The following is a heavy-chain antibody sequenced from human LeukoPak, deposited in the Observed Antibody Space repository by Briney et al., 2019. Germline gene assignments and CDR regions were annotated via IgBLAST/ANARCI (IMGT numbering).Heavy chain of an antibody. V-gene: IGHV3-23*01. Sequence: GGSLRLSCAASGFTFSSYAMSWVRQAPGKGVEWVSAISGNGGRTYYADSVKGRFTISRDNSKNTLYLQMNSLRADDTAVYYCAKRSPRDIVVVPAALGYGMDVWGQGTTVTISS. CDR3: AKRSPRDIVVVPAALGYGMDV. CDR2: ISGNGGRT. J-gene: IGHJ6*02. D-gene: IGHD2-2*01. CDR1: GFTFSSYA.